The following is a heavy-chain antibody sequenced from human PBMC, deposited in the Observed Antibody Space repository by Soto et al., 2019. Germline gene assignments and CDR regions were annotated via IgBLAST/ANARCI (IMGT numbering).Heavy chain of an antibody. D-gene: IGHD4-17*01. CDR3: ARRTETDYYGMDV. CDR2: IYPGDSDT. Sequence: GESLKISCKGSGYFFTSYWIGWVRQMPGKGLEWMGIIYPGDSDTRYSPSFQGQVTISADKSISTAYLQWSSLKAPDNAMYYCARRTETDYYGMDVWGQGTTVTVSS. J-gene: IGHJ6*02. V-gene: IGHV5-51*01. CDR1: GYFFTSYW.